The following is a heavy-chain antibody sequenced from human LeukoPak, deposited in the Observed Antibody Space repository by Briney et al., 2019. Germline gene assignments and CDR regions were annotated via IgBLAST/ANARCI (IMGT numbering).Heavy chain of an antibody. CDR3: ARDAYSGYDHGDNWFDP. CDR1: GFTFSSYW. Sequence: GGSLRLSCAASGFTFSSYWMHWARQAPGKGLVWVSRINGDGSSTFYADSVKGRVTISRDNARNTVHLQMNSLRAEDTAVYYCARDAYSGYDHGDNWFDPWGQGTLVTVSS. D-gene: IGHD5-12*01. CDR2: INGDGSST. V-gene: IGHV3-74*01. J-gene: IGHJ5*02.